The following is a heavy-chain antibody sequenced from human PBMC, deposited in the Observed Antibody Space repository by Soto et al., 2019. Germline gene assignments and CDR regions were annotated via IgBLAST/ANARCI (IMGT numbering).Heavy chain of an antibody. J-gene: IGHJ4*02. CDR3: ARSAQQQLVPGYFDY. CDR1: GGSISSGGYY. Sequence: SETLSLTCTVSGGSISSGGYYWSWIRQHPGKGLEWIGYVYYSGSTYYNPSLKSRVTISVDTSKNQFSLKLSSVTAADTALYYCARSAQQQLVPGYFDYWGQGTLVTVSS. CDR2: VYYSGST. D-gene: IGHD6-13*01. V-gene: IGHV4-31*03.